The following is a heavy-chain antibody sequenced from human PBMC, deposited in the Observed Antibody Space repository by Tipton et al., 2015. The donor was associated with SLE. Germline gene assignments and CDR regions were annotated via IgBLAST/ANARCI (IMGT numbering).Heavy chain of an antibody. V-gene: IGHV3-48*02. CDR2: ISSGGSTI. CDR1: GFTFSSYS. Sequence: SLRLSCAASGFTFSSYSMNWVRQAPGKGLEWVSYISSGGSTIYYADSVRGRFTISRDNAKNSLYLQMNSLRDEDTAVYYCARGRGLRYWYFDLWGRGTLVTVSS. CDR3: ARGRGLRYWYFDL. J-gene: IGHJ2*01. D-gene: IGHD3-10*01.